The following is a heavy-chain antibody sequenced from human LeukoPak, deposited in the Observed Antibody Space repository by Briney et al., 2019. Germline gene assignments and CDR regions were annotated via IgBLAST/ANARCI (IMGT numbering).Heavy chain of an antibody. CDR1: GGTFSSYA. Sequence: GASVKVSCKASGGTFSSYAIGWVRQAPGQGLEWMGINNPSGGSTSYAQKFQGRVTMTRDTSTSTVYMELSSLRSEDTAVYYCASPSVYYYDSSGPDAFDIWGQGTMVTVSS. CDR3: ASPSVYYYDSSGPDAFDI. CDR2: NNPSGGST. J-gene: IGHJ3*02. D-gene: IGHD3-22*01. V-gene: IGHV1-46*01.